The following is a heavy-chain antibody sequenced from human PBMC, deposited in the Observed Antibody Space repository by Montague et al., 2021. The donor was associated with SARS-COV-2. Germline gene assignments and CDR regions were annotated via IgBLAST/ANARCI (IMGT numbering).Heavy chain of an antibody. J-gene: IGHJ3*02. Sequence: SETLSLTCAISGGSFSNYYWSWIRQPPGKGLEWIGEVNQSGTTIYNPSVKSGVTISEDTSKNQFYLRLNSVTAADTAVYYCASPTYYYGSSGSDAFDIWGQGTMVTVSS. D-gene: IGHD3-22*01. CDR2: VNQSGTT. CDR1: GGSFSNYY. CDR3: ASPTYYYGSSGSDAFDI. V-gene: IGHV4-34*01.